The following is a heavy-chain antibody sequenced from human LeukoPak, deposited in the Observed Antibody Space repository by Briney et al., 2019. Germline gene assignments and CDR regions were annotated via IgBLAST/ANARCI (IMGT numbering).Heavy chain of an antibody. CDR2: IKSKTDGGTT. CDR3: STPIAAAGTRAFDI. Sequence: GGSLRLSCAASGFTFSNVWMNWVRQAPGKGLEWVGRIKSKTDGGTTDYAAPVKGRFMISRDDSKNTLYLQMNSLKTEDTAVYYCSTPIAAAGTRAFDIWGQGTMVIVSS. D-gene: IGHD6-13*01. CDR1: GFTFSNVW. J-gene: IGHJ3*02. V-gene: IGHV3-15*01.